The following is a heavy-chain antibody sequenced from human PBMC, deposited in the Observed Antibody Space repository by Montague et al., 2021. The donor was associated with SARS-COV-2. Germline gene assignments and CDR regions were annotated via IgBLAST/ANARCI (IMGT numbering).Heavy chain of an antibody. V-gene: IGHV3-33*01. J-gene: IGHJ6*02. CDR2: IWYDGSNK. CDR1: GFTFSSYG. D-gene: IGHD6-19*01. CDR3: ARDLGAVAGGYYYYYYGMDV. Sequence: SLRLSCAASGFTFSSYGMHWVRQAPGKGLEWVAIIWYDGSNKYYADSVKGRFTISRGNSENTLYLQMNSLRAEDTAVYYCARDLGAVAGGYYYYYYGMDVWGQGTTVTVSS.